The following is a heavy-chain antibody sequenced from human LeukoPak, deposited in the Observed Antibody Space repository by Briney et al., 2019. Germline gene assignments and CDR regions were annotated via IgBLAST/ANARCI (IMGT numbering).Heavy chain of an antibody. CDR3: ARVDCGGDCYAYNWFDP. CDR1: GGSISSSSYY. Sequence: SETLSLTCTVSGGSISSSSYYWGWIRQPPGEGLEWIGSIYYSGSTYYNPSLKSQVTISVDTSKNQFSLKLSSVTAADTAVYYCARVDCGGDCYAYNWFDPWGQGTLVTVSA. D-gene: IGHD2-21*02. CDR2: IYYSGST. J-gene: IGHJ5*02. V-gene: IGHV4-39*07.